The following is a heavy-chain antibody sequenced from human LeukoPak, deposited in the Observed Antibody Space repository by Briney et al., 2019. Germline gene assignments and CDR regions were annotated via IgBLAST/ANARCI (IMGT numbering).Heavy chain of an antibody. J-gene: IGHJ5*01. D-gene: IGHD2-15*01. CDR3: VVCATETWFDP. CDR1: GFTFSNAW. V-gene: IGHV3-15*01. CDR2: IKSKAVGGTV. Sequence: KSGGSLRLSCVVSGFTFSNAWMNWVRRAPGKGLEWVGRIKSKAVGGTVDYAAPVKGRFTISRDDSKNTVYLLMNNLKTEDTAVYFPVVCATETWFDPWGQGSLVIVSS.